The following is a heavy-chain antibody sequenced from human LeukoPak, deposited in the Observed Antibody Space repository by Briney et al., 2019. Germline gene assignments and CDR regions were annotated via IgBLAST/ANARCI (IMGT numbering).Heavy chain of an antibody. CDR3: ARVRGGYSYGYGALDI. D-gene: IGHD5-18*01. CDR2: TTSTGSYI. CDR1: GFTFSSYS. V-gene: IGHV3-21*01. Sequence: PGGSLRLSCAASGFTFSSYSMDWVRQAPGKGLEWVSSTTSTGSYIYYADSVKGRFTISRDNAKNSLYLQINSLRAEDTAVYYCARVRGGYSYGYGALDIWGQGTVVTVSS. J-gene: IGHJ3*02.